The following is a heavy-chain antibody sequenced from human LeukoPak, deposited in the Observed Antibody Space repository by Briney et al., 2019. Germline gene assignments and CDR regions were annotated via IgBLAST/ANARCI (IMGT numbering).Heavy chain of an antibody. CDR2: INHSGST. Sequence: SETLSLTCAVYGGSFSGYYWSWIRQPPGKGLEWIGEINHSGSTNYNPSLKSRVTISVDTSKNQFSLKLSSVTAADTAVYYCASPYSSSWRGYFDYWGQGTLVTVSS. D-gene: IGHD6-13*01. CDR3: ASPYSSSWRGYFDY. J-gene: IGHJ4*02. V-gene: IGHV4-34*01. CDR1: GGSFSGYY.